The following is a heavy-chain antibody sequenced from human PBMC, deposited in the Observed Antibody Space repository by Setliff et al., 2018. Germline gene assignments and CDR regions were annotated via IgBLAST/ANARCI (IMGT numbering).Heavy chain of an antibody. V-gene: IGHV1-18*01. Sequence: GASVKVSCKASGYILNSHGISWVRQAPGQGLEWMGWISSYNDVTNYAQRFQGRVTTTTDTSTSAVYMELRSLRADDTALYYCAISTLSICSGGSCPNVFDVWGQGTMVTVSS. CDR3: AISTLSICSGGSCPNVFDV. D-gene: IGHD2-15*01. J-gene: IGHJ3*01. CDR2: ISSYNDVT. CDR1: GYILNSHG.